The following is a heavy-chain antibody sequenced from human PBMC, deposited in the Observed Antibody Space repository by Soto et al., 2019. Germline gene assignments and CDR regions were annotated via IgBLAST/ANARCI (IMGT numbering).Heavy chain of an antibody. J-gene: IGHJ5*02. CDR2: IYHSGST. CDR3: ARRSGRRFLEWQDNWFDP. V-gene: IGHV4-4*02. D-gene: IGHD3-3*01. Sequence: SETLSLTCAVSGGSISSSNWWSWVRQPPGKGLEWIGEIYHSGSTNHNPSLKSRVTISVDKSKNQFSLKLSSVTAADTAVYYCARRSGRRFLEWQDNWFDPWGQGTLVTVSS. CDR1: GGSISSSNW.